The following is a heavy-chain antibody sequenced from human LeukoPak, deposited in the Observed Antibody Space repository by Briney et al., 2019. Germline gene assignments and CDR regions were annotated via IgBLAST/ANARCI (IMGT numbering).Heavy chain of an antibody. Sequence: GASVKVSCKASGYTFSSYGISWVRQAPGQGLEWMGWINPNSGGTNYAQKFQGRVTMTRDTSISTAYMELSRLRSDDTAVYYCARSSSGWFYYFDYWGQGTLVTVSS. CDR3: ARSSSGWFYYFDY. V-gene: IGHV1-2*02. D-gene: IGHD6-19*01. CDR1: GYTFSSYG. J-gene: IGHJ4*02. CDR2: INPNSGGT.